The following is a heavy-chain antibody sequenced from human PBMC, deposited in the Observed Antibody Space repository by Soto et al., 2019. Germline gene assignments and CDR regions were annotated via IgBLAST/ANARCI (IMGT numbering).Heavy chain of an antibody. J-gene: IGHJ4*02. CDR2: ISYDGSNK. Sequence: QVQLVESGGGVVQPGRSLRLSCAASGFTFSSYGMHWVRQAPGKGLEWVAVISYDGSNKYYADSVKGRFTISRDNSKNTLYLQMNSLRAEDTAVYYCAKDSSIMITFGGVIWGQGTLVTVSS. CDR1: GFTFSSYG. D-gene: IGHD3-16*01. CDR3: AKDSSIMITFGGVI. V-gene: IGHV3-30*18.